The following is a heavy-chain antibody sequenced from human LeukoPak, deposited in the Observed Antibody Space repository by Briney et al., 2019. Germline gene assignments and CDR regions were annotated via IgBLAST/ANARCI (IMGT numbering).Heavy chain of an antibody. CDR2: IKGDGGEK. Sequence: GGSLRLSSAASGFTSRSYWMNCVRQAPGKGLEWVANIKGDGGEKYADSVEGRFTISRDNAKNSVYLQMNSLRAEDTAVYYCVRDSRWASCDWGPVTLVTVSS. CDR1: GFTSRSYW. J-gene: IGHJ4*02. CDR3: VRDSRWASCD. V-gene: IGHV3-7*01. D-gene: IGHD4-23*01.